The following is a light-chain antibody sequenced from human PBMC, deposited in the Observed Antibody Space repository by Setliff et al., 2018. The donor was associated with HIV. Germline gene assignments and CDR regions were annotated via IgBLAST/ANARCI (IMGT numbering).Light chain of an antibody. J-gene: IGLJ3*02. Sequence: QSVLTQPASVSGSPGQSITISCTGTSSDVGGYNYVSWYQQHPGKAPKLMIYEVSNRPSGVPDRFSGSKSGTSASLAISGLRSDDEADYYCATWDDSLSSRMFGGGTKVTVL. CDR2: EVS. CDR1: SSDVGGYNY. CDR3: ATWDDSLSSRM. V-gene: IGLV2-14*01.